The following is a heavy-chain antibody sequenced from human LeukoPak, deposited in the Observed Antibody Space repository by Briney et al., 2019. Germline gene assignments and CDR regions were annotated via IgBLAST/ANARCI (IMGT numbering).Heavy chain of an antibody. V-gene: IGHV3-13*01. CDR3: ARGGPGYYLDY. CDR1: GFTFSSHD. J-gene: IGHJ4*02. CDR2: IGTAGDT. Sequence: GGPLRLSCAASGFTFSSHDMHWVRQATGKGLEWVSTIGTAGDTYYPGSVKGRYTISRENAKNSLYLQMNILKAGDTAVYYCARGGPGYYLDYWGQGTLVTVSP.